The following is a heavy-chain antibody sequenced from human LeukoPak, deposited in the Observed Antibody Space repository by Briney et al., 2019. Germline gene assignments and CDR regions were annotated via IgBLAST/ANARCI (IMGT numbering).Heavy chain of an antibody. D-gene: IGHD3-3*01. CDR3: ARGAFWSGPGY. V-gene: IGHV4-30-4*01. Sequence: SETLSLTCTVSGGSISSGDYYWSWIRQPPGKGLEWIGYIYYSGSTYYNPSLKSRVTISVDRSKNQFSLKLSSVTAADTAVYYCARGAFWSGPGYWGQGTLVTVSS. CDR2: IYYSGST. CDR1: GGSISSGDYY. J-gene: IGHJ4*02.